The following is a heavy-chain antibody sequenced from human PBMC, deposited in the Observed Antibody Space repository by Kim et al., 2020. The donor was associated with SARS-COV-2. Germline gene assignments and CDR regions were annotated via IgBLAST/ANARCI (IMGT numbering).Heavy chain of an antibody. Sequence: GGSLRLSCAASGVSFNNYWMGWVRQAPGKGLEWVAHIKEDGSEKYHVDSVEGRFTISRDNAKNSLYLQMNSLRAEDTAMYYCARDRGYCSGGSCYSIFDYWGQGTKVTVSS. CDR2: IKEDGSEK. D-gene: IGHD2-15*01. V-gene: IGHV3-7*03. CDR1: GVSFNNYW. CDR3: ARDRGYCSGGSCYSIFDY. J-gene: IGHJ4*02.